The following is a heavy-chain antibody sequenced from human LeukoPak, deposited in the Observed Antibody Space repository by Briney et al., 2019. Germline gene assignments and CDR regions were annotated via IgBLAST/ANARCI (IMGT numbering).Heavy chain of an antibody. V-gene: IGHV3-21*01. J-gene: IGHJ6*03. CDR2: ISSGSSYI. Sequence: GGSLRLSCAASGFTFSSYSMNWVRQAPGKGLEWVSSISSGSSYIYYADSVKGRFTISRDNSKNTLYLQMNSLRAEDTAVYYCAKVTPEALAMADPSYYYYMDVWGKGTTVTISS. CDR3: AKVTPEALAMADPSYYYYMDV. D-gene: IGHD5-18*01. CDR1: GFTFSSYS.